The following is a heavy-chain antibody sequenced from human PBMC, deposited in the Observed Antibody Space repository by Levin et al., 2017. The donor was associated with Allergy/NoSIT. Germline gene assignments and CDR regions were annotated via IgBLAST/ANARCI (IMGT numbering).Heavy chain of an antibody. D-gene: IGHD5-12*01. CDR2: IGTHGAGI. CDR1: GFTFSDFV. Sequence: PGESLKISCAASGFTFSDFVMSWVRQAPGKGLDWVSAIGTHGAGIHYADSVRGRFTISRDNSKNTLYLQMNSLTVEDTAVYYCVRGDRNSGWMSWGQGTLVTVS. J-gene: IGHJ5*02. CDR3: VRGDRNSGWMS. V-gene: IGHV3-23*01.